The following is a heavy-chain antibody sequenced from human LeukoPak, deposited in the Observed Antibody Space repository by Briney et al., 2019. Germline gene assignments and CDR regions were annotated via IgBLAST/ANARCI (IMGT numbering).Heavy chain of an antibody. CDR3: ARRDYGDYSNWFDP. D-gene: IGHD4-17*01. CDR2: IIPIFGTA. V-gene: IGHV1-69*06. Sequence: ASVKVSCKASGGTFSSYAISWVRQAPGQGLEWMGGIIPIFGTANYAQKFQGRVTITADKSTSTAYMELGSLRSEDTAVYYCARRDYGDYSNWFDPWGQGTLVTVSS. CDR1: GGTFSSYA. J-gene: IGHJ5*02.